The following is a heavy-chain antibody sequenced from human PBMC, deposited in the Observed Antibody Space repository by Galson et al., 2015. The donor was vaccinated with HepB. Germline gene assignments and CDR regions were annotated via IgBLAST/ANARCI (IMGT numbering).Heavy chain of an antibody. Sequence: SCKASGGTLSDYSISWVRQAPGQGLEWMGGIIPILGTANYAQKFQGRVTIMVDESTSTVYMEVSRLRSEDTAVYYCAREGTSVTTQKYFDLWGRGTLVTVSS. J-gene: IGHJ2*01. CDR2: IIPILGTA. CDR1: GGTLSDYS. D-gene: IGHD4-17*01. CDR3: AREGTSVTTQKYFDL. V-gene: IGHV1-69*16.